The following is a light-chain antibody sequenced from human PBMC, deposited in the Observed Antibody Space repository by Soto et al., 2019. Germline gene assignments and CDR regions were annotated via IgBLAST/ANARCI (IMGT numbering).Light chain of an antibody. CDR2: GAS. Sequence: FVVTQSPDTLSLSPGERATLSCRASQSVSSDLAWYQQKPGQAPRLLIYGASTRATGIPARFSGSGSGTEFTLSISSLQSEDFAVYYCQQYNNWPRTFGQGTKVDIK. CDR1: QSVSSD. J-gene: IGKJ1*01. CDR3: QQYNNWPRT. V-gene: IGKV3-15*01.